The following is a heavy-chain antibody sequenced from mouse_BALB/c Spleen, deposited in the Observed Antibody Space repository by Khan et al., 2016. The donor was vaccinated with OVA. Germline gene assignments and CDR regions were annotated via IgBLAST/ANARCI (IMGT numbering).Heavy chain of an antibody. V-gene: IGHV1S126*01. J-gene: IGHJ4*01. CDR1: NYSFTSYW. CDR3: ASSFTTLYYTMDY. CDR2: IDPSDTET. D-gene: IGHD1-1*01. Sequence: QVQLKQSGPQLVRPGASVKISCKASNYSFTSYWMHWVKQRPGQGLEWIGMIDPSDTETRLNQKFKDKATLTVDKSSTTAYMQLSSPTSEDSAVYYCASSFTTLYYTMDYWGQGTSGTVSS.